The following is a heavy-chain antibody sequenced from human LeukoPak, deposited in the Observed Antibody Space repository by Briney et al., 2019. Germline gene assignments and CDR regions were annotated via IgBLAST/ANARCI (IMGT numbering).Heavy chain of an antibody. D-gene: IGHD3-10*01. CDR3: ARVRVRAVLITYYYYSMDV. CDR1: GFSFSNYA. CDR2: ISFDGGHK. V-gene: IGHV3-30*04. J-gene: IGHJ6*02. Sequence: PGGSLRLSCAASGFSFSNYAMTWVRQAPGKGLEWVAVISFDGGHKDYANSVKGRFTISRDNSKNTLYLQMNSLRPEDTAVYYCARVRVRAVLITYYYYSMDVWGQGTTVTVSS.